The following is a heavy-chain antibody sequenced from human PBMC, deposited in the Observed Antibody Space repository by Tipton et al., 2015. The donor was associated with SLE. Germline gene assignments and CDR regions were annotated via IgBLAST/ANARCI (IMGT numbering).Heavy chain of an antibody. D-gene: IGHD6-19*01. CDR2: IGHDVSQK. Sequence: SLRLSCVVSGFTFSRHGMHWVRQAPGKGLEWVAAIGHDVSQKYHADSVRGRFTISRDNSKNTLYLQVNTLRVEDTAVYYCARGGSGWYEGDGFDVWGQGTMVRVSS. CDR1: GFTFSRHG. J-gene: IGHJ3*01. V-gene: IGHV3-33*01. CDR3: ARGGSGWYEGDGFDV.